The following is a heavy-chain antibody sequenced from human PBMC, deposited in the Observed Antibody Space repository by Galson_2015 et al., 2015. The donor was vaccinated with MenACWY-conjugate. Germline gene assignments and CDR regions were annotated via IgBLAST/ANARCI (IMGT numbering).Heavy chain of an antibody. Sequence: SVKVSCKASGYTFTSYDMNWVRQAPGQGLEWMGIINPTSGNTTYTQKFQGSVTMTRNTSTSTVYMELSSLRSDDTAVYFCTREPHGGPLSWWPRTAVAVSAGIACVATLFPLDS. V-gene: IGHV1-46*01. J-gene: IGHJ5*01. D-gene: IGHD2-8*02. CDR1: GYTFTSYD. CDR2: INPTSGNT. CDR3: TREPHGGPLSWWPRTAVAVSAGIACVATLFPLDS.